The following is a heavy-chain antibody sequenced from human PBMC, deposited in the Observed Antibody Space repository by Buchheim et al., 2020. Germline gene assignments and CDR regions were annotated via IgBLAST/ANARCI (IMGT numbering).Heavy chain of an antibody. V-gene: IGHV3-43D*03. D-gene: IGHD3-3*01. Sequence: EVQLVESGGVVVQPGGSLRLSCAASGFTFDDYAMHWVRQGPGKGLEWVSLISWDGGSSYYADSVKGRFTISRDNSKDSLYLQMNSLRADDTALYYCAKDIGRYDFWSGPYGFDYWGQGTL. CDR3: AKDIGRYDFWSGPYGFDY. J-gene: IGHJ4*02. CDR1: GFTFDDYA. CDR2: ISWDGGSS.